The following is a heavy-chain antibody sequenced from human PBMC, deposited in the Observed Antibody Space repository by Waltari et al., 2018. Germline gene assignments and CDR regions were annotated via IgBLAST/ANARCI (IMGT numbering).Heavy chain of an antibody. CDR1: GYTFTGYY. CDR2: IEPHSGGT. V-gene: IGHV1-2*02. Sequence: QVQLVQSGAEVKKPGASVKVSCKASGYTFTGYYMHWVRQAPGQGLEGMGGIEPHSGGTNYAQKFQGRVTMTRDMSISTGYMELSRLTSDDTAVYFCTRDGVRAGIVDQWGQGTLVTVSS. D-gene: IGHD3-22*01. CDR3: TRDGVRAGIVDQ. J-gene: IGHJ4*02.